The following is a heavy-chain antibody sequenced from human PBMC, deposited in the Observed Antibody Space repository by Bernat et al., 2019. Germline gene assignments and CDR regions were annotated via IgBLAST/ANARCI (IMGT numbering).Heavy chain of an antibody. V-gene: IGHV3-23*01. CDR3: AKAASYCSGGSCYSFDY. CDR1: GFTFRSYT. D-gene: IGHD2-15*01. CDR2: LTGSGGGT. Sequence: EVQLLESGGGLVQPGGSLRLSCAASGFTFRSYTMSWVRQAPGKGLEWVSSLTGSGGGTYYADSVKGRFTISRDNSKNTLYLQMNSLRAEDTAVYYCAKAASYCSGGSCYSFDYWGQGTLVTVSS. J-gene: IGHJ4*02.